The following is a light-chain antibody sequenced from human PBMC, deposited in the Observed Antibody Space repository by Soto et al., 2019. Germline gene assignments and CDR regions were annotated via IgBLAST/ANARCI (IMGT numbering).Light chain of an antibody. V-gene: IGKV3-20*01. CDR1: QSVSSSH. CDR3: QQYHNSILM. CDR2: GAS. J-gene: IGKJ1*01. Sequence: ENVLTQSPGTLSLSPGERATLSCRASQSVSSSHLAWYQQKPGQAPGLLMYGASSRATGIPDRFSGGGSGADFTLTISRLEPEDFGVYYCQQYHNSILMFGQGTKVEIK.